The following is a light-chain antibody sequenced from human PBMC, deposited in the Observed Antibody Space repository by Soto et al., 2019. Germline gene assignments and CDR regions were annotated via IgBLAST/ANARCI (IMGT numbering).Light chain of an antibody. CDR3: SSYTSATTYV. Sequence: QSVLTQPASVSGSPGQSITISCTGTSSDVGAYNYASWYQQYPGEAPKVIIYDVSHRPAGVSNRFSGSKSGNTASLTISGLQTQDEADYYCSSYTSATTYVFGTGTKATVL. V-gene: IGLV2-14*01. CDR2: DVS. J-gene: IGLJ1*01. CDR1: SSDVGAYNY.